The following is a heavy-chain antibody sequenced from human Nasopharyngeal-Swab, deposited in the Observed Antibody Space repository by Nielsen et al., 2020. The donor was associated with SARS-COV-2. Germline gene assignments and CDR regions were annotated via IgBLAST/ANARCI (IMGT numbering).Heavy chain of an antibody. D-gene: IGHD3-3*01. Sequence: WIRQPPGKGLEWVSSISSSSYIYYADSVKGRFTISRDNAKNSLYLQMNSLRAEDTAVYYCAREDDFWSGSTDYYYYYYMDVWGKGTTVTVSS. CDR3: AREDDFWSGSTDYYYYYYMDV. CDR2: ISSSSYI. J-gene: IGHJ6*03. V-gene: IGHV3-69-1*01.